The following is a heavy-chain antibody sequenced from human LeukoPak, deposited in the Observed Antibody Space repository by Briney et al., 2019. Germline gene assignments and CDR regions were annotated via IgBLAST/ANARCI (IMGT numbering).Heavy chain of an antibody. Sequence: GGSLRLSCAASGFTFSSSAMSWVRQVPGKGLEWVSGISASGGSTYYADSVRGRFTISRDNSKNTLYVQMNSLRDEDTAVYYCAKDTEYSSSSGFDYWGQGTLVTVSS. D-gene: IGHD6-6*01. CDR2: ISASGGST. J-gene: IGHJ4*02. V-gene: IGHV3-23*01. CDR3: AKDTEYSSSSGFDY. CDR1: GFTFSSSA.